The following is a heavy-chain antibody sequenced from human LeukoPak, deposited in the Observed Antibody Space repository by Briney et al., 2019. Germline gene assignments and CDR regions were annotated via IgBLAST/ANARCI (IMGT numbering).Heavy chain of an antibody. Sequence: ASVKVSCKASGYTFTSYGISWVRQAPGQGLEWMGWISAYNGNTNYAQKLQGRVTMTTDTSTSTAHMELRSLRSDDTAVYYCARPTPPYCSSTSCLPPDYWGQGTLVTVSS. CDR2: ISAYNGNT. J-gene: IGHJ4*02. CDR3: ARPTPPYCSSTSCLPPDY. D-gene: IGHD2-2*01. CDR1: GYTFTSYG. V-gene: IGHV1-18*01.